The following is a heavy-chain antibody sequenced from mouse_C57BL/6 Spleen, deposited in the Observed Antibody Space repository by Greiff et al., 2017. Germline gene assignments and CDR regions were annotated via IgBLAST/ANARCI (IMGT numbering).Heavy chain of an antibody. CDR3: ARHEGENPLLSY. CDR2: FYPGSGSI. Sequence: VQLQQSGAELVKPGASVKLSCKASGYTFTEYTIHWVKQRPGQGLEWIGWFYPGSGSIKYNEKFKDKATLTADKSSSIVYMELSRLTSEDSAVYVCARHEGENPLLSYWGQGTTLTVSS. D-gene: IGHD2-1*01. J-gene: IGHJ2*01. V-gene: IGHV1-62-2*01. CDR1: GYTFTEYT.